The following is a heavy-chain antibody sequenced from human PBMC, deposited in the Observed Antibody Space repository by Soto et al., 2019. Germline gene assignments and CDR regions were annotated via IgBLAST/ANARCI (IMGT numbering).Heavy chain of an antibody. CDR2: IDPTDSYT. D-gene: IGHD3-22*01. CDR1: GYSFTTYW. Sequence: GESLQISCQASGYSFTTYWISWVRQMPGKGLECMGRIDPTDSYTDYGPSFEGHVTMSVDRSINTAYLEWSSLKASDSAMYYCARLTLAHDSSGYHIFDYWGQGTLVTVSS. J-gene: IGHJ4*02. CDR3: ARLTLAHDSSGYHIFDY. V-gene: IGHV5-10-1*01.